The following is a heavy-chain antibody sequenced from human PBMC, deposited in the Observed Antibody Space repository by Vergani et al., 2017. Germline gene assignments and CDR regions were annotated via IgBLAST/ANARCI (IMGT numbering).Heavy chain of an antibody. V-gene: IGHV3-33*01. CDR3: ARDLRLLYNRFDP. J-gene: IGHJ5*02. CDR1: GFTFNQYG. Sequence: QVQLVESGGGVVQPGRSLRLSCAASGFTFNQYGMHWVRQAPGKGLEWVAVTGYDGNNKQYADSVKGRFTITRENSKSTMFMQMNSLRDEDTGVYYCARDLRLLYNRFDPWGQGTLVTVSS. CDR2: TGYDGNNK. D-gene: IGHD1-14*01.